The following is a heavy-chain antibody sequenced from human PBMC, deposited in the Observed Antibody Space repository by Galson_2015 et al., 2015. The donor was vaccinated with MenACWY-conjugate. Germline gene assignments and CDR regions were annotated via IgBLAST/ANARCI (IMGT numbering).Heavy chain of an antibody. V-gene: IGHV3-7*03. D-gene: IGHD3-22*01. CDR2: INQDGSVK. J-gene: IGHJ6*02. Sequence: SLRLSCAASGFTFSNYWMTWVRQAPGKGLEWVANINQDGSVKNYVDSVKGRFTISRDNAENSLRLQMDSLRDEDTAVYYCARDPPHYYDNNYDMDVWGQGTTVTVSS. CDR3: ARDPPHYYDNNYDMDV. CDR1: GFTFSNYW.